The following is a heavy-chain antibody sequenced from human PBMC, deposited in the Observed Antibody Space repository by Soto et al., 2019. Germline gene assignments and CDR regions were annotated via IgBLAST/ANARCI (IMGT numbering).Heavy chain of an antibody. V-gene: IGHV4-34*01. Sequence: SETLSLTCAVYGGSFSGYYWSWIRQPPGKGLEWIGEINHSGSTNYNPSLKSRVTISVDTSKNQFSLKLSSVTAADTAVYYCARGEGGSGWYGWFDPWGQGTLVTVSS. CDR1: GGSFSGYY. CDR2: INHSGST. J-gene: IGHJ5*02. CDR3: ARGEGGSGWYGWFDP. D-gene: IGHD6-19*01.